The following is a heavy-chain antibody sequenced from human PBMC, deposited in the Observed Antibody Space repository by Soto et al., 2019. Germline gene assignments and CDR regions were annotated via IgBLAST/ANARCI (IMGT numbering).Heavy chain of an antibody. CDR1: GHTLINYY. V-gene: IGHV1-46*01. CDR3: AINYYDSSGYLY. Sequence: ASVKVSCKTSGHTLINYYMHWVRQAPGQGLDWLGKIDPSGNGTSYAERFQGRITLTSDTSTKTVYVELSSLRSEDTAIYYCAINYYDSSGYLYWGQGTLVTVSS. CDR2: IDPSGNGT. J-gene: IGHJ4*02. D-gene: IGHD3-22*01.